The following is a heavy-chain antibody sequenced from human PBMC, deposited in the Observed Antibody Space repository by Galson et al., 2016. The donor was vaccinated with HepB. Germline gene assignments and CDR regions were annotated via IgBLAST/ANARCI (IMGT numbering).Heavy chain of an antibody. CDR3: AKDAQNGYLLNRFDY. Sequence: SLRLSCAASGFTLRNYCMSWVRQAPGKGLEWVALISYDGRTKFYADSVKGRFTISRDTSKSTLYLQMNSLKAEDTAVYHCAKDAQNGYLLNRFDYWGQGTLVTVSS. V-gene: IGHV3-30*18. CDR2: ISYDGRTK. J-gene: IGHJ4*02. CDR1: GFTLRNYC. D-gene: IGHD5-24*01.